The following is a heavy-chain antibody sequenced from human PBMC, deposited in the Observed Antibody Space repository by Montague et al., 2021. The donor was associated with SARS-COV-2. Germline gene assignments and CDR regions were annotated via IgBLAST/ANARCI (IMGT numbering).Heavy chain of an antibody. CDR2: ITDNGST. Sequence: SETLSLTCAVYGGSFSGYDRTWIRQSPGKGLEWIGEITDNGSTKYNPSLKSRVTVSSDTSKNRFSLKLKSVTAADTAVYYCARGRVEITMMAVVFTGGIYYFDYWGRGTLVIVSS. V-gene: IGHV4-34*01. J-gene: IGHJ4*02. CDR1: GGSFSGYD. CDR3: ARGRVEITMMAVVFTGGIYYFDY. D-gene: IGHD3-22*01.